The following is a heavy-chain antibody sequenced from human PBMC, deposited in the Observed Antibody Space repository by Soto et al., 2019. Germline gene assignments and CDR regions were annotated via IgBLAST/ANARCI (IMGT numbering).Heavy chain of an antibody. J-gene: IGHJ6*02. CDR1: GGSFSGYY. CDR2: INHSGST. D-gene: IGHD3-16*02. CDR3: ARGRRSSIYCYYYGMDV. Sequence: QVQLQQWGAGLLKPSETLSLTCAVYGGSFSGYYWSWIRQPPGKGLEWIGEINHSGSTNYNPSLKSRVTISVDTSKNQFSLKLSSVTAADTAVYYCARGRRSSIYCYYYGMDVWGQGTTVTVSS. V-gene: IGHV4-34*01.